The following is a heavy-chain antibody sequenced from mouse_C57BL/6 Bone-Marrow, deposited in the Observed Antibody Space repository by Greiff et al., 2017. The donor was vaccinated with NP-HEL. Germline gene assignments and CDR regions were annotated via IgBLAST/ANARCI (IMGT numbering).Heavy chain of an antibody. J-gene: IGHJ2*01. Sequence: QVQLKQSGAELVKPGASVKLSCKASGYTFTSYWMHWVKQRPGQGLEWIGMIHPNSGSTNYNEKFKSKATLTVDKSSSTAYMQLSSLTYEDSAVYYCARNGYEGYWGHGPTLTVSS. V-gene: IGHV1-64*01. D-gene: IGHD2-2*01. CDR2: IHPNSGST. CDR1: GYTFTSYW. CDR3: ARNGYEGY.